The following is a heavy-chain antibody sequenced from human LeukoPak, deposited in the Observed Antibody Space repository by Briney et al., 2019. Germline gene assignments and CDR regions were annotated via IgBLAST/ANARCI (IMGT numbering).Heavy chain of an antibody. CDR3: ASGWSGYFDS. J-gene: IGHJ4*02. Sequence: PGGSLRLSCATSEFTFNIYAMSWVRQAPGKGLEWIGYIYYSGSTNYNPSLKSRVTISVDTSKNQFSLKLSSVTAADTAVYYCASGWSGYFDSWGQGSLVTVSS. D-gene: IGHD6-19*01. CDR2: IYYSGST. CDR1: EFTFNIYA. V-gene: IGHV4-59*01.